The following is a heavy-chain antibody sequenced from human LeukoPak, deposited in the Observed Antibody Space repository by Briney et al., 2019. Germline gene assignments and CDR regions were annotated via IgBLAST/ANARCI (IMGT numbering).Heavy chain of an antibody. J-gene: IGHJ5*01. CDR1: GFTFSSYS. CDR2: ISSDGNTI. D-gene: IGHD2-15*01. Sequence: PGGSLRLSCAASGFTFSSYSMNWVRQAPGKGLEWVSYISSDGNTIYYGDSVKGRFTISRDSAKNSLFLQMNSLRAEDTAVYYCAREAPNCLGDCYDSWGQGTLVTVSS. V-gene: IGHV3-48*04. CDR3: AREAPNCLGDCYDS.